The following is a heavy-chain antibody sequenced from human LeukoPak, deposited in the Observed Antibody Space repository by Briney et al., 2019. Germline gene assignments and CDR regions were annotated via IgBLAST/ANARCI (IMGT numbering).Heavy chain of an antibody. V-gene: IGHV3-23*01. CDR2: ISGSGGST. D-gene: IGHD6-13*01. J-gene: IGHJ4*02. Sequence: GGSLRLSCAASGFMFATYSMSWVRQAPGKGLEWVSAISGSGGSTYYADSVKGRFTISRDNSKNTLYLQMNSLRAEDTAVYYCAKDLDPTIAAAGPYFDYWGQGTLVTVSS. CDR1: GFMFATYS. CDR3: AKDLDPTIAAAGPYFDY.